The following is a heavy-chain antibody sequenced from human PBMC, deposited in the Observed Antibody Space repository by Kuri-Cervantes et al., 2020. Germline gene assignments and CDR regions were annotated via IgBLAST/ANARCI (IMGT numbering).Heavy chain of an antibody. CDR1: GFTFSSYA. CDR3: AKDQGVYF. CDR2: ISGSGGST. Sequence: GESLKISCAASGFTFSSYAMSWVRQAPGEGLEWVSAISGSGGSTYYADSVKGRFTISRDNSKNTLYLQMNSLRAEDTAVYYCAKDQGVYFWGQGTLVTVSS. V-gene: IGHV3-23*01. J-gene: IGHJ1*01. D-gene: IGHD2/OR15-2a*01.